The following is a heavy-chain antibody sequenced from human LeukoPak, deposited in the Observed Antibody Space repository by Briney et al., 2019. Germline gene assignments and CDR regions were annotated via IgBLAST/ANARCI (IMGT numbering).Heavy chain of an antibody. D-gene: IGHD3-3*01. CDR1: GFTFSSYW. V-gene: IGHV3-21*01. CDR2: ISSSSSYI. Sequence: GGSLRLSCAASGFTFSSYWMSWVRQAPGKGLEWVSSISSSSSYIYYADSVKGRFTISRDNAKNSLYLQMNSLRAEDTAVYYCARDSQYYDFWSGYPDAFDIWGQGTMVTVSS. J-gene: IGHJ3*02. CDR3: ARDSQYYDFWSGYPDAFDI.